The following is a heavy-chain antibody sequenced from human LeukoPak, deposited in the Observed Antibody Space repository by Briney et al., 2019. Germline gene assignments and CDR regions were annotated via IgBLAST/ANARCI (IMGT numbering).Heavy chain of an antibody. CDR1: GFTFSSYS. D-gene: IGHD6-13*01. CDR3: ARIGYCNHGDC. J-gene: IGHJ4*02. V-gene: IGHV3-21*01. CDR2: ITSSSSYI. Sequence: GGSLRLSCAASGFTFSSYSMNWVRQAPGKGLEWVSFITSSSSYIYYADSVKGRFTISRDNAKNSLYLQMNSLRAEDTAVYYCARIGYCNHGDCWGQGTLVTVSS.